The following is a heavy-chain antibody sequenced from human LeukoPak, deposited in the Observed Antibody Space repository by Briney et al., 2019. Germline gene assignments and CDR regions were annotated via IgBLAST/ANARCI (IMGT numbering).Heavy chain of an antibody. V-gene: IGHV3-23*01. Sequence: GGSLRLSCAASGFTFSTYALSWVRQAPGKGLEWVSVVSGTGGRTYYADSVKGRFTISRDNSKNTLYLQMTSLRAEDTALYYCVKASSSSPQYNWFDAWGQGTLVTVSS. CDR2: VSGTGGRT. CDR3: VKASSSSPQYNWFDA. J-gene: IGHJ5*02. CDR1: GFTFSTYA. D-gene: IGHD6-6*01.